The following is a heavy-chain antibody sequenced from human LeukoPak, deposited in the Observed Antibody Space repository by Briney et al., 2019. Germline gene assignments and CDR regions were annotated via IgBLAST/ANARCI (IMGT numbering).Heavy chain of an antibody. D-gene: IGHD5-24*01. Sequence: WGSLRLSCAASGFTVSSNYMSWVRQAPGKGLEWVSVIYSGGRTYYADSVKGRFTISRDNSKNTVFLQMNSLRAEDTAVYYCARERIDGLDYWGQGTLIPLSS. CDR2: IYSGGRT. CDR3: ARERIDGLDY. V-gene: IGHV3-66*01. J-gene: IGHJ4*02. CDR1: GFTVSSNY.